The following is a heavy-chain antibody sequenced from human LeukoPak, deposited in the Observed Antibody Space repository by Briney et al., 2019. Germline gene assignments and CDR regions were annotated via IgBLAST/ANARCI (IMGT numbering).Heavy chain of an antibody. D-gene: IGHD2-15*01. J-gene: IGHJ6*02. CDR2: ISYDGSNK. V-gene: IGHV3-30-3*01. CDR1: GFTFSSYA. CDR3: AGDSPAYCSGGICFSGGLDV. Sequence: PGRSLRLSCAASGFTFSSYAMHWVRQAPGKGLEWVAVISYDGSNKYYADSVQGRFTIPRDNSMNTLYLQVNSLRAEDTAVDYCAGDSPAYCSGGICFSGGLDVWGQGTTVTVSS.